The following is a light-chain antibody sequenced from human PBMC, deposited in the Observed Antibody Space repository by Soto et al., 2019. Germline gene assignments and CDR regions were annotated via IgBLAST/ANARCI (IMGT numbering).Light chain of an antibody. J-gene: IGKJ4*01. CDR3: QHDYTYPLT. CDR2: QPS. CDR1: QSVGTW. V-gene: IGKV1-5*03. Sequence: DIQLTQSPSTLSASVGDRVTITCRASQSVGTWLAWYQQQPGKDPNVLIWQPSILVSGFPSRFPGSGSGTEVTLTITSLQPDDFATYFCQHDYTYPLTFGGGTRVDVK.